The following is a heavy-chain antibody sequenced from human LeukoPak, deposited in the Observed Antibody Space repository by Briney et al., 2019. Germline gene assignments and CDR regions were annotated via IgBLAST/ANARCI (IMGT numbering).Heavy chain of an antibody. J-gene: IGHJ5*02. CDR1: GGSISSSSYY. CDR3: AIGILGTVTTFDP. Sequence: SETLSLTCTVSGGSISSSSYYWGWIRQPPGTGLEWIGSIYYSGSTYYNPSLKSRVTISVDTSKNQFSLKLSFVTAADTAVYYCAIGILGTVTTFDPWGQGTLVTVSS. V-gene: IGHV4-39*01. D-gene: IGHD4-17*01. CDR2: IYYSGST.